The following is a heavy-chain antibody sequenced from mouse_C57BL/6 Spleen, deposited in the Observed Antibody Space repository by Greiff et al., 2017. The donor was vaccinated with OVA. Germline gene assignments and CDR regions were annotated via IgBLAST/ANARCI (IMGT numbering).Heavy chain of an antibody. D-gene: IGHD3-1*01. CDR2: IYPSDSET. CDR3: ARWATTVSYFDY. V-gene: IGHV1-61*01. CDR1: SYTFTSYW. Sequence: VQLQQPGAELVRPGSSVKLSCKASSYTFTSYWMDWVKQRPGQGLEWIGNIYPSDSETHYNQKFKDKATLTVDKSSSTAYMQLSSLTSEDSAVYYCARWATTVSYFDYWGQGTTLTVSS. J-gene: IGHJ2*01.